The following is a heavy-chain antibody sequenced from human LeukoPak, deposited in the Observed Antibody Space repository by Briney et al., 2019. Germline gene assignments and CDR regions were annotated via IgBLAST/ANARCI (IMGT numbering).Heavy chain of an antibody. Sequence: ASVKVSCKASGYTFTSYAMHWVRQAPGQRLEWMGWINAGNGNTKYSQKFQGRVTITRDTSASTAYMELSSLRSEDTAVYYCARALPYHSDGMVSYYYYGMDVWGQGTTVTVSS. CDR1: GYTFTSYA. CDR2: INAGNGNT. D-gene: IGHD5/OR15-5a*01. CDR3: ARALPYHSDGMVSYYYYGMDV. V-gene: IGHV1-3*01. J-gene: IGHJ6*02.